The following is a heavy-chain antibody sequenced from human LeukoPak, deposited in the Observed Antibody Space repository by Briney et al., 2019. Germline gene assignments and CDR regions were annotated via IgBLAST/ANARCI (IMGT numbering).Heavy chain of an antibody. V-gene: IGHV4-31*03. CDR1: GGSISSGGYY. CDR2: IYYSGST. J-gene: IGHJ4*02. CDR3: ASASAHLSSIAAPVFDY. D-gene: IGHD6-6*01. Sequence: SETLSLTCTVSGGSISSGGYYWSWIRQHPGKGLEWIGYIYYSGSTNYNPSLKSRVTISVDTSKNQFSLKLSSVTAADTAVYYCASASAHLSSIAAPVFDYWGQGTLVTVSS.